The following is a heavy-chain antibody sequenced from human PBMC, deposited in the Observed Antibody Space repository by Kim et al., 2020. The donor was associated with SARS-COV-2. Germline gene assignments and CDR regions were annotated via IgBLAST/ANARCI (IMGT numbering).Heavy chain of an antibody. CDR2: IYYSGST. V-gene: IGHV4-39*01. J-gene: IGHJ1*01. Sequence: SETLSLTCTVSGGSISSSSYYWGWIRQPPGKGLEWIGSIYYSGSTYYNPSLKSRVTISVDTSKNQFSLKLSSVTAADTAVYYCARSRTVYYYDSSGYYSPFQHWGQGTLVTVSS. D-gene: IGHD3-22*01. CDR1: GGSISSSSYY. CDR3: ARSRTVYYYDSSGYYSPFQH.